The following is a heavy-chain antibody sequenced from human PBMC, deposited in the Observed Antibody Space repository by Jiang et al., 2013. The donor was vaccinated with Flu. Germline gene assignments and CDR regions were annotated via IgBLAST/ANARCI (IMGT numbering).Heavy chain of an antibody. J-gene: IGHJ6*02. CDR2: ISIINTI. D-gene: IGHD3-22*01. CDR1: GFTFSSYS. V-gene: IGHV3-48*04. Sequence: VQLVESGGGLVQPGGSLRLSCAASGFTFSSYSMNWVRRAPGKGLEWVSYISIINTIYYADSVKGRFTISRDNAKNSLYLQMNSLRAEDTAVYYCARVGPYYYDSSGHYYYYGMDVWGQGTAVTVSS. CDR3: ARVGPYYYDSSGHYYYYGMDV.